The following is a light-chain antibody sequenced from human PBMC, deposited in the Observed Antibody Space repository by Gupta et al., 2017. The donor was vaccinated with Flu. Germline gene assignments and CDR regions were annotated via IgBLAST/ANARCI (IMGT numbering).Light chain of an antibody. V-gene: IGLV2-14*01. J-gene: IGLJ2*01. CDR3: SSYTSSSTLA. CDR2: EVS. Sequence: QSALTQPASVSGSPGRSLPISCTGTSSDVGGYNYVSWYQHHPGKAPKLMIYEVSNRPSGVSNRFSGSKSDNTASLTISGLQAEDEADYYCSSYTSSSTLAFGGGTKLTVL. CDR1: SSDVGGYNY.